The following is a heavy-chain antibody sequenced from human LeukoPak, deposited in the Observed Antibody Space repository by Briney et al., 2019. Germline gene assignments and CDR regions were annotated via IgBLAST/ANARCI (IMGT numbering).Heavy chain of an antibody. D-gene: IGHD6-19*01. V-gene: IGHV3-30-3*01. CDR2: ISYDGSNK. CDR3: ARSGSGYSSDWYEGGY. Sequence: PGGSLRLSCAASGFTFSSYAMHWVRQAPGKGLEWVAVISYDGSNKYYADSVKGRFTISRDNSKNTLYLQMNSLRAEDTAVYYCARSGSGYSSDWYEGGYWGQGTLVTVSS. J-gene: IGHJ4*02. CDR1: GFTFSSYA.